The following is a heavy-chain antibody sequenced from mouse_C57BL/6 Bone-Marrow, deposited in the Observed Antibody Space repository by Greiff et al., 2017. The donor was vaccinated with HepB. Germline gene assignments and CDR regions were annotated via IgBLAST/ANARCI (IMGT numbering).Heavy chain of an antibody. CDR3: ARDYYGSSSWFAY. D-gene: IGHD1-1*01. J-gene: IGHJ3*01. CDR2: IWSGGST. V-gene: IGHV2-2*01. CDR1: GFSLTSYG. Sequence: VHLVESGPGLVQPSQSLSITCTVSGFSLTSYGVHWVRQSPGKGLEWLGVIWSGGSTDYNAAFISRLSISKDNSKSQVFFKMNSLQADDTAIYYCARDYYGSSSWFAYWGQGTLVTVSA.